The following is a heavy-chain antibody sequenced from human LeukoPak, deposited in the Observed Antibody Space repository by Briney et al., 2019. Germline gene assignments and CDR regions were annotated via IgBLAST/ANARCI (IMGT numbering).Heavy chain of an antibody. J-gene: IGHJ6*02. CDR3: ARGDTGYCSSTSCYDYYYYGMDV. CDR1: GYTFTSYG. D-gene: IGHD2-2*01. V-gene: IGHV1-18*01. CDR2: ISAYSGNT. Sequence: ASVKVSCKASGYTFTSYGISWVRQAPGQGLEWMGWISAYSGNTNYAQKLQGRVTMTTVTSTSTAYMELRSLRSDDTAVYYCARGDTGYCSSTSCYDYYYYGMDVWGQGTTVTVSS.